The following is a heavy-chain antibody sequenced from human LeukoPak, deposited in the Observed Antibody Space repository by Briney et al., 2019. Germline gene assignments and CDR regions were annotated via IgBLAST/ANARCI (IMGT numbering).Heavy chain of an antibody. CDR2: MNPNSGNT. J-gene: IGHJ3*02. CDR1: GYTFTSYD. V-gene: IGHV1-8*03. D-gene: IGHD3-22*01. Sequence: ASVKVSCKASGYTFTSYDINWVRQAPGQGLEWMGWMNPNSGNTGYAQKFQGRVTITRNTSISTAYMELSSLRSEDTAVYYCARGDSSGYSDAFDIWGQGTMVTVSS. CDR3: ARGDSSGYSDAFDI.